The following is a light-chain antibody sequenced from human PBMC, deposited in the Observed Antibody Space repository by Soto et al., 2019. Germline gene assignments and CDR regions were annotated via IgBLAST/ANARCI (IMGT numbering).Light chain of an antibody. Sequence: DIVMTQSPLSLPVTPGEPASISCRSSQSLLHSNGYNYLDWYLQKPGQSPQLLIYLGFNRASGVPDRFSGSGSGTDFTLKISRVEAEDVGVYYCMQALQTPYTLGQGTKLEIK. V-gene: IGKV2-28*01. J-gene: IGKJ2*01. CDR1: QSLLHSNGYNY. CDR2: LGF. CDR3: MQALQTPYT.